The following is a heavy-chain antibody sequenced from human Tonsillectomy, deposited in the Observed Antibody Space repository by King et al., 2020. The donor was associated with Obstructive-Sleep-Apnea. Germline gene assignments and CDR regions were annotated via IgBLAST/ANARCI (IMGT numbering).Heavy chain of an antibody. CDR3: ARALLYYYDSSGNDAFHI. D-gene: IGHD3-22*01. V-gene: IGHV3-21*01. CDR2: ISSSSSYI. CDR1: GFTFNSYR. Sequence: VQLVESGGGLVKPGESLRVSCEASGFTFNSYRMNWVRQAPGKGLEWVSSISSSSSYIYYADSVKGRFTISRDNGNNSLYLQMNSLRAEDTAVYYCARALLYYYDSSGNDAFHIWGQGTKVTVSS. J-gene: IGHJ3*02.